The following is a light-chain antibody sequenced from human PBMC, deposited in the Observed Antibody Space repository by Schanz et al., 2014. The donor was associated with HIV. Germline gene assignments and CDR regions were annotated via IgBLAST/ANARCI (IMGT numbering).Light chain of an antibody. CDR3: QQCNSNPLT. CDR2: GAS. V-gene: IGKV3-15*01. J-gene: IGKJ4*01. CDR1: QSVGSD. Sequence: ELVMTHSPATLSVSPGERATLSCRASQSVGSDLAWYQHKPGQAPRLLIYGASTRATGIPARFSGSGSGREFTLTISSLQPDDFATYYCQQCNSNPLTFGGGTKVEI.